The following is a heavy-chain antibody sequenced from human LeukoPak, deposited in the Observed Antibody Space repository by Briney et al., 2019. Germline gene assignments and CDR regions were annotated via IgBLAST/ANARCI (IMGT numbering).Heavy chain of an antibody. J-gene: IGHJ3*02. CDR3: AREFQNSFDI. Sequence: PGGSLRLSCAASGFTFSSYEMNWVRQAPGKGLEWVSYISSRGSTIYYADSAKGRFTFSRDNAKNSLYLQMNSLRAEDTGIYYCAREFQNSFDIWGQGTMVTVSS. D-gene: IGHD2/OR15-2a*01. CDR1: GFTFSSYE. V-gene: IGHV3-48*03. CDR2: ISSRGSTI.